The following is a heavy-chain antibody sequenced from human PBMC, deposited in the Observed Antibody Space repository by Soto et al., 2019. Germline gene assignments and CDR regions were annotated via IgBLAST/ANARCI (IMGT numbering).Heavy chain of an antibody. D-gene: IGHD6-19*01. CDR2: IKRDGSEK. Sequence: GSLRLSCTAAVFTFNTFWMTFVRQAPGKGLEWVANIKRDGSEKYYMDSVKGRFTISRDNAKNSLYLQMNSLRAEDTAVYYCARDPNVHWLVGKDGMDVWGQRTTVTVSS. V-gene: IGHV3-7*03. CDR1: VFTFNTFW. J-gene: IGHJ6*02. CDR3: ARDPNVHWLVGKDGMDV.